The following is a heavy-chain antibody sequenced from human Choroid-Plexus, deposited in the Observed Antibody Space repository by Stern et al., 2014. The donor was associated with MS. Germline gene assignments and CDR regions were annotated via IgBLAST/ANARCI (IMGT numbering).Heavy chain of an antibody. Sequence: VHLVASGGGVVQPGRPLRLSCVASGFTFGSCAMHWVRQAPGKGLEWVAGVSYDGSNKYYADSVKGRFTISRDNSQNTLYMQMSSLRPEDTAVYYCAKDRQYLTYFFDHWGQGSLVTVS. V-gene: IGHV3-30*18. CDR1: GFTFGSCA. D-gene: IGHD2/OR15-2a*01. CDR2: VSYDGSNK. CDR3: AKDRQYLTYFFDH. J-gene: IGHJ5*02.